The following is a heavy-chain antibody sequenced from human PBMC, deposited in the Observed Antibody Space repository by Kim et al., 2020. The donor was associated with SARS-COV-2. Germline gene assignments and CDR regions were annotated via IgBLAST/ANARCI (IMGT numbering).Heavy chain of an antibody. V-gene: IGHV3-23*01. CDR3: EKGATTYSPGWYYFDY. Sequence: GGSLRLSCAASGFTFNSYGMNWVRQAPGKGLEWVSFVSFRGDTTLYADSVKGRFTISRDNSRNTVFLQMNSLRAEDTAIYYCEKGATTYSPGWYYFDYWG. CDR2: VSFRGDTT. CDR1: GFTFNSYG. J-gene: IGHJ4*01. D-gene: IGHD6-19*01.